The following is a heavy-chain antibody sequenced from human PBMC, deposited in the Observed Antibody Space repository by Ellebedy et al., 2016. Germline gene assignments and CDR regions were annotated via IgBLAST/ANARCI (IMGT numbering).Heavy chain of an antibody. CDR3: ARYRVVATFAYYYYGMDV. CDR2: MNHSGST. CDR1: NESFSSYY. D-gene: IGHD5-12*01. Sequence: SETLSLXXAVYNESFSSYYWSWIRQAPGRGLEWVGEMNHSGSTNYNPSLKSRVTISVDKSKNQFSLKLSSVTAADTAVYYCARYRVVATFAYYYYGMDVWGQGTTVTVSS. V-gene: IGHV4-34*01. J-gene: IGHJ6*02.